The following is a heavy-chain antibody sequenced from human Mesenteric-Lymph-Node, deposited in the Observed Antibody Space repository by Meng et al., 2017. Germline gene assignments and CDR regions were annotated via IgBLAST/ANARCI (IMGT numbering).Heavy chain of an antibody. CDR1: GYTFTSYD. J-gene: IGHJ6*02. Sequence: ASVKVSCKASGYTFTSYDINWVRQATGQGLEWMGWMNPNSGNTGYAQKFQGRVTMTRNTSISTAYMELTSLRSEDTAVYYCARGVTIFGVVIIPDILGRGYYGMDVWGQGTTVTVSS. CDR2: MNPNSGNT. D-gene: IGHD3-3*01. CDR3: ARGVTIFGVVIIPDILGRGYYGMDV. V-gene: IGHV1-8*01.